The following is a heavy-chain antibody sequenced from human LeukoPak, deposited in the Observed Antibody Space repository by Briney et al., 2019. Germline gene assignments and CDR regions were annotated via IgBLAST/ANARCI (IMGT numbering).Heavy chain of an antibody. CDR3: ARDLGSGGSCYRN. D-gene: IGHD2-15*01. CDR2: MGSSGKTI. J-gene: IGHJ4*02. CDR1: GFTFSSYS. Sequence: GGSLRLSCAASGFTFSSYSMNWVRQAPGKGLEWISYMGSSGKTIYYADSVKGRFTISRDNAKNSLYLQMNSLTVEDTAVYFCARDLGSGGSCYRNWGQGTLVTVSS. V-gene: IGHV3-48*01.